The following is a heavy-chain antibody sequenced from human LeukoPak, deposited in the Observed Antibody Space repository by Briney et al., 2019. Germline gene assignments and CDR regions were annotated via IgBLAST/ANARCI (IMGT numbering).Heavy chain of an antibody. CDR1: GGSFSGYY. CDR2: INHSGST. CDR3: ARDAAPYYYGSGIFRKNNWFDP. D-gene: IGHD3-10*01. J-gene: IGHJ5*02. V-gene: IGHV4-34*01. Sequence: SETLSLTCAVYGGSFSGYYWSWIRQPPGKGLEWIGEINHSGSTNYNPSLKSRVTISVDTSKNQFSLKLSSVTAADTAVYYCARDAAPYYYGSGIFRKNNWFDPRGQGTLDTVSS.